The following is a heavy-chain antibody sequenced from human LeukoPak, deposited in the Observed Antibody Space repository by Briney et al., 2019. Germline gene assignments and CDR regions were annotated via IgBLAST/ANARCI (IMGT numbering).Heavy chain of an antibody. Sequence: ASVKVSCKAAGYSFTTYGISWVRQAPGQGLEWMGWISAYNGNTKNAQNHQRRFPITTDTSTSTAYMDLSSLRSDDTAVYSCARAPSGINWFDPWGQGTLVTVSS. CDR3: ARAPSGINWFDP. V-gene: IGHV1-18*01. CDR1: GYSFTTYG. J-gene: IGHJ5*02. CDR2: ISAYNGNT.